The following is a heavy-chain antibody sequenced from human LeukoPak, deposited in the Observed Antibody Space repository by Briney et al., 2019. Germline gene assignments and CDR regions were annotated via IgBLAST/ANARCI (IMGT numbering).Heavy chain of an antibody. CDR3: AKAARGNWSDDYFDY. D-gene: IGHD1-1*01. J-gene: IGHJ4*02. CDR2: IRYDGSNK. CDR1: GFTFSSYG. Sequence: GGSLRLSCAASGFTFSSYGMHWVRQAPGKGLEWVAFIRYDGSNKYYADSVKGRFTISRDNSTNTLYLQMNSLRAEDTAVYYCAKAARGNWSDDYFDYWGQGTLVTVSS. V-gene: IGHV3-30*02.